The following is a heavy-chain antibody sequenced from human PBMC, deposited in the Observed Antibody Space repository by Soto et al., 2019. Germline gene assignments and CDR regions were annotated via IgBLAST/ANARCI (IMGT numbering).Heavy chain of an antibody. CDR2: ISYDGSNK. CDR1: GFTFSSYG. CDR3: ASLYSSGWNSFDY. J-gene: IGHJ4*02. V-gene: IGHV3-30*03. Sequence: HPGGSLRLSCAASGFTFSSYGMHWVRQAPGKGLEWVAVISYDGSNKYYADSVKGRFTISRDNSKNTLYLQMNSLRAEDTAVYYCASLYSSGWNSFDYWGQGTLVTVSS. D-gene: IGHD6-19*01.